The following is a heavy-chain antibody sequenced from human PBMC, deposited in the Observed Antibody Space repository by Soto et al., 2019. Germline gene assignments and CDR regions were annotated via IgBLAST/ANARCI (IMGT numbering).Heavy chain of an antibody. D-gene: IGHD3-3*01. Sequence: GGSLRLSCAASGFTFSDYYMSWIRQAPGKGLEWVSYISSSGSTIYYADSVKGRFTISRDNAKNSLYLQMNSLRAEDTAVYYCARVSPDYDFWSGYFYPPHYYYYYGMDVWGQGTTVTVSS. J-gene: IGHJ6*02. V-gene: IGHV3-11*01. CDR2: ISSSGSTI. CDR1: GFTFSDYY. CDR3: ARVSPDYDFWSGYFYPPHYYYYYGMDV.